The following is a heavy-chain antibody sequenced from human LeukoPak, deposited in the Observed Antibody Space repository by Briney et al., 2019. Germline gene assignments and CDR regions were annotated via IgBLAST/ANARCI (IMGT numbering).Heavy chain of an antibody. CDR1: GGSFSGYY. V-gene: IGHV4-34*01. CDR3: ARDGGHDYVWGSYRRYYYFDY. CDR2: INHSGST. D-gene: IGHD3-16*02. Sequence: SETLSLTCAVYGGSFSGYYWSWIRQPPGKGLEWIGEINHSGSTNYNPSLKSRVTISVDTSKNQFSLKLSSVTAADTAVYYCARDGGHDYVWGSYRRYYYFDYWGQGTLVTVSS. J-gene: IGHJ4*02.